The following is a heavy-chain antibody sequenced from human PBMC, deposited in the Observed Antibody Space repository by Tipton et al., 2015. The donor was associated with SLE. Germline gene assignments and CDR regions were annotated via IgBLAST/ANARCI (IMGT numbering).Heavy chain of an antibody. CDR3: ARDCYDTSGYYSLDY. V-gene: IGHV4-4*07. CDR1: GGSISSYY. J-gene: IGHJ4*02. CDR2: IYTSGST. Sequence: TLSLTCTVSGGSISSYYWSWIRQPAGKGLEWIGRIYTSGSTNYNPSLKSRVTMSVDTSKNQFSLKLSSVTAADTAVYYCARDCYDTSGYYSLDYWGQGTLVTVSS. D-gene: IGHD3-22*01.